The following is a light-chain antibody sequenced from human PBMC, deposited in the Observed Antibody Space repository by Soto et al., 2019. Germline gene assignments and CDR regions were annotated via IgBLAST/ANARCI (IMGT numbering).Light chain of an antibody. V-gene: IGLV1-40*01. CDR1: NSNIGAGYD. CDR2: GNS. Sequence: QSVLTQPPSVSGAPGQRVTISCTGYNSNIGAGYDVHWYQQLPGTAPKLLIYGNSNRPAGVPDRFSASKSGTSASLAITGLQDEDEADYYCQTYDSSMSGWVFGGGTKPTVL. CDR3: QTYDSSMSGWV. J-gene: IGLJ3*02.